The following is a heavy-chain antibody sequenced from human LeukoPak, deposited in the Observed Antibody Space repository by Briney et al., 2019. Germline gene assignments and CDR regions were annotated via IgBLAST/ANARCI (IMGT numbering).Heavy chain of an antibody. V-gene: IGHV3-23*01. CDR3: ARLISTSSSRFSDY. J-gene: IGHJ4*02. Sequence: GVSLRLSCGASGFTFSSYAMSWVRQAPGKGLEWVSAISISGENTYYADSVKGRFTISRDTSRNTLYLQMHSLRAEDTAVYYCARLISTSSSRFSDYWGQGTLVTVSS. CDR2: ISISGENT. CDR1: GFTFSSYA. D-gene: IGHD6-6*01.